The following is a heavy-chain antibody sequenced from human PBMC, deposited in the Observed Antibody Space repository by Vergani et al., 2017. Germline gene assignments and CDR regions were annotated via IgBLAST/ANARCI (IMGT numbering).Heavy chain of an antibody. CDR3: ARIGGRATTRYYYYGMDV. Sequence: QVQLVQSGAEVKKPGSSVKVSCKASGGTFSSYAISWVRQAPGQGLEWMGTIIPIFGTANYAQKFQGRVTITADESTSTAYMELSSLRSEDTAVYYCARIGGRATTRYYYYGMDVWGQGTTVTVSS. V-gene: IGHV1-69*13. CDR2: IIPIFGTA. J-gene: IGHJ6*02. CDR1: GGTFSSYA. D-gene: IGHD5-24*01.